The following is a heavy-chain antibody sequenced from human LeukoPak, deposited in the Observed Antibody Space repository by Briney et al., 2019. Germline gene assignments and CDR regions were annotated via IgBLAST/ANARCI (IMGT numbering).Heavy chain of an antibody. CDR1: GFTFSIYG. Sequence: PGGSLRLSCAASGFTFSIYGMHWVRQAPGKGLEWVAFIRYDGSNKYYADSVKGRFTISRDNSKNTLYLQMNSLRAEDTAVYYCAKDQALVVPAAIIGYWGQGTLVIVSS. J-gene: IGHJ4*02. CDR3: AKDQALVVPAAIIGY. CDR2: IRYDGSNK. V-gene: IGHV3-30*02. D-gene: IGHD2-2*01.